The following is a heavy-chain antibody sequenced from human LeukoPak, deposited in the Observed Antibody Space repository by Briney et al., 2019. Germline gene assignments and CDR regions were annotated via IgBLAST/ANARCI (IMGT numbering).Heavy chain of an antibody. CDR3: ARGRVVFRP. CDR2: INHSGST. Sequence: SETLSLTCAVYGESFSGYYWSWIRQPPGKGLEWIGEINHSGSTNYNPSLKSRVTISVDTSKNQFYLKLSSVTAADTAVYYCARGRVVFRPWGQGTLVTVSS. V-gene: IGHV4-34*01. J-gene: IGHJ5*02. CDR1: GESFSGYY. D-gene: IGHD3-16*01.